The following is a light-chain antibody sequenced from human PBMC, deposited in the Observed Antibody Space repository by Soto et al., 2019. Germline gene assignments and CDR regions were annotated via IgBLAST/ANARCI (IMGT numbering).Light chain of an antibody. Sequence: QSALTQPASVSGSPGQSITISCSGTSNDVGGYDYVSWYQQHPGKAPKLVIYEVSNRPSWVSNRFSGSKSGNTASLTISRLQPEDEADYYCNSYTSSSTLVFGGGTKLTVL. J-gene: IGLJ2*01. CDR3: NSYTSSSTLV. V-gene: IGLV2-14*01. CDR1: SNDVGGYDY. CDR2: EVS.